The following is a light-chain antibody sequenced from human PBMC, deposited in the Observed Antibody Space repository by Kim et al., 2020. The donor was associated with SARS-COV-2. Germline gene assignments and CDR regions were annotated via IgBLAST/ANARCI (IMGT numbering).Light chain of an antibody. CDR2: KAS. Sequence: SAFVGDTVTITCRASQSISVWLAWYQQKEGKAPKLLIYKASNLESGVPSRFSGSASGTEFSLTISGLQPDDFATYYCQQYKDYPLTFGGGTKLEI. CDR1: QSISVW. CDR3: QQYKDYPLT. V-gene: IGKV1-5*03. J-gene: IGKJ4*01.